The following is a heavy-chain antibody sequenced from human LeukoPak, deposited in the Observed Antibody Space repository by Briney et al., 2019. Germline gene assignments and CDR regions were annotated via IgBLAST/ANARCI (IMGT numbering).Heavy chain of an antibody. Sequence: GGSLRLSCAASGFTFSSYAMSWVRQAPGKGLEWVSTISGIGDSTYYPDSVKGRFTISRDNAKNSLYLQMNSLRAEDTAVYYCARKIDAFDIWGQGTLVTVSS. CDR1: GFTFSSYA. J-gene: IGHJ3*02. CDR3: ARKIDAFDI. CDR2: ISGIGDST. V-gene: IGHV3-23*01.